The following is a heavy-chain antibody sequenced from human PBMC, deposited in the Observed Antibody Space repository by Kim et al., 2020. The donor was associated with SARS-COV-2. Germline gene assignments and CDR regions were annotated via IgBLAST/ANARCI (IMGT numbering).Heavy chain of an antibody. CDR2: ISDSGVRT. Sequence: GGSLRLSCAASGFTFSRYAMSWARQAPGKGLEWVSTISDSGVRTHYADSVKGRFTISRDNSKSTLFLHMNSLRAEDTAIYYCAASDYWGQGSLVTVSS. J-gene: IGHJ4*02. CDR3: AASDY. CDR1: GFTFSRYA. V-gene: IGHV3-23*01.